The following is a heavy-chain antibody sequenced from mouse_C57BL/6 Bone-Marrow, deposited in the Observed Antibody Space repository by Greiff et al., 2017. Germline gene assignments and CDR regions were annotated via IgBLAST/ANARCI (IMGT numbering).Heavy chain of an antibody. CDR3: TAYYSNIYAMDY. V-gene: IGHV14-1*01. D-gene: IGHD2-5*01. CDR2: IDPEDGDT. CDR1: GFNFKDYY. Sequence: EVKLMESGAELVRPGASVKLSCTASGFNFKDYYLHWVKQRPEQGLEWIGRIDPEDGDTEYAPKFQGKATMTADTSSNTAYLQLSSLTAEDTAVYYCTAYYSNIYAMDYWGPGTSVTVSS. J-gene: IGHJ4*01.